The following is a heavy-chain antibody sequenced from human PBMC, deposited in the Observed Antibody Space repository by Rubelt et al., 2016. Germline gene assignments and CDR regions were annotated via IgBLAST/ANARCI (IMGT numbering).Heavy chain of an antibody. CDR2: VRFDGTRT. J-gene: IGHJ4*02. CDR3: ARDPLTGYYPFDY. V-gene: IGHV3-33*01. Sequence: QAPGKGLERVAVVRFDGTRTYYADSVRGRFTMSRDNSRSTLYLQMNSLRAEDTAVYFCARDPLTGYYPFDYWGQGTLVTVSS. D-gene: IGHD3-9*01.